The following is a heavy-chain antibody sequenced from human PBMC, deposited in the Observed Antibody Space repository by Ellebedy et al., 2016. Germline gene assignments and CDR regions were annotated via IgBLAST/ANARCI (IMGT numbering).Heavy chain of an antibody. CDR1: GFTFSTYA. Sequence: GESLKISXAASGFTFSTYAMFWVRQAPGKGPEWVSSIRRSGRTTFEHYAGSVKGRFTISTDAANNSLFLQMNSLRPDDTAVYYCARGGELGYCSTTSCYHHFDFWGQGTLVSVSS. CDR3: ARGGELGYCSTTSCYHHFDF. V-gene: IGHV3-21*06. CDR2: IRRSGRTT. D-gene: IGHD2-2*01. J-gene: IGHJ4*02.